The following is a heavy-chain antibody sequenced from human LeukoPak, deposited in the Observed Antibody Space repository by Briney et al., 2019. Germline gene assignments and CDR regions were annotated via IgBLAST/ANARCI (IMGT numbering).Heavy chain of an antibody. V-gene: IGHV3-33*06. J-gene: IGHJ4*02. D-gene: IGHD6-19*01. Sequence: GGSLRLPCAASGFTFSSYGMHWVRQAPGKGLEWVAVIWYDGSNKYYADSVKGRFTISRDNSKNTLYLQMNSLRAEDTAVYYCVKDLLSYSSGWYAPDYWGQGTLVTVPS. CDR1: GFTFSSYG. CDR3: VKDLLSYSSGWYAPDY. CDR2: IWYDGSNK.